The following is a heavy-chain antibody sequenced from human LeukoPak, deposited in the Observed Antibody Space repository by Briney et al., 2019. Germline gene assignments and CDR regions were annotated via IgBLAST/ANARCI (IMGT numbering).Heavy chain of an antibody. CDR1: GFTFSSYA. Sequence: GGSLRLSCAASGFTFSSYAMIWVRQAPGKGLEWVSAISGSGGSTYYADSVKGRFTISRDNSKNTLYLQMNSLRAEDTAVYYCAKVMIRVVTYDAFDIWGQGTMVTVSS. CDR3: AKVMIRVVTYDAFDI. D-gene: IGHD4-23*01. J-gene: IGHJ3*02. V-gene: IGHV3-23*01. CDR2: ISGSGGST.